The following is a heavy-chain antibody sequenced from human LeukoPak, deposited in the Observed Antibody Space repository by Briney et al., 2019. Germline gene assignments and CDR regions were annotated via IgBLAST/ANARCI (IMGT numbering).Heavy chain of an antibody. V-gene: IGHV4-34*01. Sequence: SETLSLTCAVSGVSFNDYYWSWVRQTPGRGLEWIGEINHSGYTNDSPSLKSRVTLSIDTSRKQFSLNVRSVTVADTGIYYCTRMTTGHDYWGQGTLVTVSS. D-gene: IGHD4-17*01. CDR1: GVSFNDYY. CDR2: INHSGYT. J-gene: IGHJ4*02. CDR3: TRMTTGHDY.